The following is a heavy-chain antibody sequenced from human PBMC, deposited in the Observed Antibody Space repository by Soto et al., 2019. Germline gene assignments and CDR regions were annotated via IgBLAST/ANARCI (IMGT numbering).Heavy chain of an antibody. CDR3: ASGTVPPSIDY. D-gene: IGHD4-4*01. Sequence: QIQLVQSGAEVKKPGASVKVSCKASGYTFSSYGISWVRQAPGQGLEWMGWISADNGNTNYIKKLQGRVTMPRDTSTSTAYMELRSLRSADTAVYYRASGTVPPSIDYWGQGTLVTVSS. V-gene: IGHV1-18*01. CDR1: GYTFSSYG. CDR2: ISADNGNT. J-gene: IGHJ4*02.